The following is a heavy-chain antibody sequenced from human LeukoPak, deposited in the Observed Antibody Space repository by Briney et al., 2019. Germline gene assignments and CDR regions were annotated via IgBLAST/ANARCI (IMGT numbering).Heavy chain of an antibody. J-gene: IGHJ6*03. Sequence: ASVKVSCKASVYTFTSYAMNWVRQAPGQGLEWMGWINTNTGNPTYAQGFTGRFVFSLDTSVSTAYLQISSLKAEDTAVYYCARDSVSSSSRPPYYYMDVWGKGTTVTVSS. CDR1: VYTFTSYA. V-gene: IGHV7-4-1*02. D-gene: IGHD6-6*01. CDR3: ARDSVSSSSRPPYYYMDV. CDR2: INTNTGNP.